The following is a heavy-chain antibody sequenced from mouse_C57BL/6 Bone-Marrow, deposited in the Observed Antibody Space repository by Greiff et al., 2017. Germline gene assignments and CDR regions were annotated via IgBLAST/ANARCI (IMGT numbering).Heavy chain of an antibody. V-gene: IGHV2-5*01. J-gene: IGHJ3*01. CDR1: GFSLTSYG. Sequence: VQVVESGPGLVQPSQSLSITCTVSGFSLTSYGVHWVRQSPGKGLEWLGVIWRGGSTDYNAAFMSRLSITKDNSKSQVFFKMNSLQADDTAIYYWAKGPYYYGSSLAYWGQGTLVTVSA. CDR2: IWRGGST. CDR3: AKGPYYYGSSLAY. D-gene: IGHD1-1*01.